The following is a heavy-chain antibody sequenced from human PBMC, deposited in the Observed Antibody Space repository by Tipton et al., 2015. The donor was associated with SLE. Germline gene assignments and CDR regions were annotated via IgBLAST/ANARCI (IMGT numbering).Heavy chain of an antibody. CDR3: ARASIAVAENDAFDI. CDR2: IYYSGST. CDR1: GGSISSGGYY. Sequence: TLSLTCTVSGGSISSGGYYWSWIRQHPGKGLEWIGYIYYSGSTYYNPSLKSRVTISVDTSKNQFSLKLSSVTAADTAVYYCARASIAVAENDAFDIWGQETMVTVSS. J-gene: IGHJ3*02. D-gene: IGHD6-19*01. V-gene: IGHV4-31*03.